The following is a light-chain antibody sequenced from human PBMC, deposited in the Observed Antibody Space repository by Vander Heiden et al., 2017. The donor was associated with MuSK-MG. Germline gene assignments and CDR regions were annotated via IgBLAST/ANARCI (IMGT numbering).Light chain of an antibody. Sequence: SYVLTQPPSVSVAPGQTARITCGGNNIETKSVQWYPHKPGQAPVLVICKDRARPAGIPERFSGSNSGDTATLTISRVEAGDEADFYCQVWHSSSDLWVFGGGTRLTVL. CDR3: QVWHSSSDLWV. V-gene: IGLV3-21*01. CDR1: NIETKS. J-gene: IGLJ3*02. CDR2: KDR.